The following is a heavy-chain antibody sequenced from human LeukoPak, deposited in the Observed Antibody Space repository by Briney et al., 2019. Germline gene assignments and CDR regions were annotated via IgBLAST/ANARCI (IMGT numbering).Heavy chain of an antibody. J-gene: IGHJ4*02. D-gene: IGHD5-18*01. Sequence: GASVKVSCKASGYTFTSYYMHWVRQAPGQGLEWMGIINPSGGSTSYAQKFQGRVTMTRDTSTSTVYMELSSLRSEDTAVYYCAREGGRGAMVLNYFDYWGQGTLVTVSS. CDR1: GYTFTSYY. CDR2: INPSGGST. V-gene: IGHV1-46*01. CDR3: AREGGRGAMVLNYFDY.